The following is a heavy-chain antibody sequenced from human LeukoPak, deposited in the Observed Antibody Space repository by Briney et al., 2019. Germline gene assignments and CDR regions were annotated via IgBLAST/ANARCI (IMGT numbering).Heavy chain of an antibody. Sequence: PSETLSLTCTVSGGSISIYYWSWIRQPPGKGLEWIGYIYYSGSTNYNPSLKSRVTISVDTSKNQFSLKLSSVTAADTAVYYCARGGEMATTQALDYWGQGTLVTVSS. J-gene: IGHJ4*02. D-gene: IGHD5-24*01. V-gene: IGHV4-59*08. CDR2: IYYSGST. CDR1: GGSISIYY. CDR3: ARGGEMATTQALDY.